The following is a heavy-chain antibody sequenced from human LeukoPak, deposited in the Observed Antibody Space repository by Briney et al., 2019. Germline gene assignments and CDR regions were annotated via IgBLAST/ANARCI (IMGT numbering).Heavy chain of an antibody. D-gene: IGHD5-18*01. Sequence: SETLSLTCAVYGGSFSGYYWSWLRQPPGKWLEWIGEINHSGSTNYNPSLKSRVTISVDTSKNQFSLKLSSVTAADTAVYYCARGRSKGLPQYYYYGMDVWGQGTTVTVSS. CDR2: INHSGST. CDR3: ARGRSKGLPQYYYYGMDV. V-gene: IGHV4-34*01. CDR1: GGSFSGYY. J-gene: IGHJ6*02.